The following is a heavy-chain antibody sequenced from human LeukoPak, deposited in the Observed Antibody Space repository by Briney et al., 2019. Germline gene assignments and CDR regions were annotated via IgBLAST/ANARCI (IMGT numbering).Heavy chain of an antibody. CDR2: ISYDGSNK. CDR3: ATEVVSAFDI. CDR1: GFTFSSYA. D-gene: IGHD2-2*01. V-gene: IGHV3-30-3*01. J-gene: IGHJ3*02. Sequence: GRSPRLSCAASGFTFSSYAMDWVRQAPGKGLEWVAVISYDGSNKYYADSVKGRFTISRDNSKNTLYLQMNSLRAEDTAVYYCATEVVSAFDIWGQGTMVTVSS.